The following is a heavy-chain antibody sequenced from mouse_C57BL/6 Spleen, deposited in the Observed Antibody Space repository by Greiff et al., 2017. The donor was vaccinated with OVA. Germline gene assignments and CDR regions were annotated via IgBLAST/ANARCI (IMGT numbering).Heavy chain of an antibody. CDR1: GYTFTSYW. J-gene: IGHJ2*01. Sequence: QVQLKQPGAELVRPGSSVKLSCKASGYTFTSYWMHWVKQRPIQGLEWIGNIDPSDSETHYNQKFKDKATLTVDKSSSTAYMQLSSLTSEDSAVYYCARLGYYGSSLDYWGQGTTLTVSS. V-gene: IGHV1-52*01. CDR3: ARLGYYGSSLDY. CDR2: IDPSDSET. D-gene: IGHD1-1*01.